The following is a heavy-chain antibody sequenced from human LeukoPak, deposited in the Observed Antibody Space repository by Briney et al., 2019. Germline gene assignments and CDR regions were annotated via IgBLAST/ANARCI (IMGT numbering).Heavy chain of an antibody. J-gene: IGHJ6*03. CDR3: AREGNEWNRSSTGCVNYYYYYMDV. CDR2: ISSSGSTI. Sequence: GGSLRLSCAATGFTFSGYYMSWIRQAPGKGLEWVSYISSSGSTIYYADSVKGRFTISRDNAKNSLYLQMNSLRAEDTAVYYCAREGNEWNRSSTGCVNYYYYYMDVWGKGTTVTVSS. CDR1: GFTFSGYY. D-gene: IGHD2-2*01. V-gene: IGHV3-11*01.